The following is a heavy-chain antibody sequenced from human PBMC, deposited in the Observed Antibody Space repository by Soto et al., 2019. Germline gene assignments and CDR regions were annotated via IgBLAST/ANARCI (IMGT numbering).Heavy chain of an antibody. CDR2: ISSSGSTI. CDR1: GFIFSDHY. Sequence: GGSLRLSCAASGFIFSDHYMSWIRQAPGKGLEWVSYISSSGSTIYYADSVKGRFTISRDNAKNSLYLQMNSLRAEDTAVYYCARDNGRENYYDSSGYWYYFDYWGQGTLVPVSS. D-gene: IGHD3-22*01. J-gene: IGHJ4*02. CDR3: ARDNGRENYYDSSGYWYYFDY. V-gene: IGHV3-11*01.